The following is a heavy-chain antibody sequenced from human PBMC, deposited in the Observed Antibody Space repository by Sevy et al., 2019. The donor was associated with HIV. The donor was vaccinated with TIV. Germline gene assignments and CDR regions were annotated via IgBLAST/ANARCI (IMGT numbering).Heavy chain of an antibody. CDR2: ISYDGSNK. D-gene: IGHD2-21*02. CDR1: GFTFSSDA. CDR3: ARVYYGGDCYFAFDY. Sequence: GGSLRLSCAASGFTFSSDAMHWVRQAPGKGLEWVAIISYDGSNKYYADSVKGRFTISRDNSKNTLYLQMNSLRAEDTAVYYCARVYYGGDCYFAFDYWGQGTLVTVSS. V-gene: IGHV3-30-3*01. J-gene: IGHJ4*02.